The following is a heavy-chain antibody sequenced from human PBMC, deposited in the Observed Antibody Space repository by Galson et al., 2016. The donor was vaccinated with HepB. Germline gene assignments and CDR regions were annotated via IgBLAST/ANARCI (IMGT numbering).Heavy chain of an antibody. CDR2: ISSSGSHI. CDR3: AKDIRSYGLFGRFDY. J-gene: IGHJ4*02. V-gene: IGHV3-11*04. CDR1: GFTFSDYY. Sequence: LRLSCAASGFTFSDYYMNWIRQAPGKGLEWVSYISSSGSHIYYADSVKGRFTISRDNSKNTLYLQMNSLRAEDTAVYYCAKDIRSYGLFGRFDYWGQGTLVTVSS. D-gene: IGHD5-18*01.